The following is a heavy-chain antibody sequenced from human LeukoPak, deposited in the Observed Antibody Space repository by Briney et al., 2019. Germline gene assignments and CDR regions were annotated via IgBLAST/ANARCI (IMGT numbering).Heavy chain of an antibody. CDR1: GGSISSSSYY. Sequence: SETLSLTCTVSGGSISSSSYYWGWIRQPPGKGLEWIGSIYYSGSTYYNPSLKSRVTISVDTSKNQFSLKLSCVTAADTAVYYCARGWLQFSYWGQGTLVTVSS. CDR2: IYYSGST. D-gene: IGHD5-24*01. V-gene: IGHV4-39*07. CDR3: ARGWLQFSY. J-gene: IGHJ1*01.